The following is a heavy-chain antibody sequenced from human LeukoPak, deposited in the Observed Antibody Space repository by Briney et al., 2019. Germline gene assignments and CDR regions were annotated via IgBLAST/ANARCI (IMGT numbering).Heavy chain of an antibody. CDR1: GGSFSGYY. V-gene: IGHV4-34*01. Sequence: SETLSLTCAVYGGSFSGYYWSWIRQPPGKGLEWIGEINHGGSTNYNPSLKSRVTISVDTSKNQFSLKLSSVTAADTAVYYCAGGRWLQSDYWGQGTLVTVSS. D-gene: IGHD5-24*01. CDR3: AGGRWLQSDY. CDR2: INHGGST. J-gene: IGHJ4*02.